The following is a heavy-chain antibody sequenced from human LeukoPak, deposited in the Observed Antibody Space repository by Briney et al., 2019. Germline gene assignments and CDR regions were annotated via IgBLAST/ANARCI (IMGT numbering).Heavy chain of an antibody. CDR3: ARDPQYSGYESHLDY. J-gene: IGHJ4*02. V-gene: IGHV3-21*01. CDR2: ISSSSSYI. D-gene: IGHD5-12*01. CDR1: GFTFRTYS. Sequence: PGGSLRLSCAASGFTFRTYSMNWVRQAPGKGLEWVSSISSSSSYIYYADSVKGRFTIARDNAKNSLYLQLNNLRAEDTAVCYCARDPQYSGYESHLDYWGQGTLVTVSS.